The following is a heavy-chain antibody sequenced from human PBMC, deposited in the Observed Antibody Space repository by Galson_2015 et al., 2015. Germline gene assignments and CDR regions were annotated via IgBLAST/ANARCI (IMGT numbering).Heavy chain of an antibody. CDR2: IYWNDDK. V-gene: IGHV2-5*01. CDR3: AHRLQQLTAFDI. D-gene: IGHD6-13*01. CDR1: GFSLTTSGVG. Sequence: VKPTQTLTLTCTFSGFSLTTSGVGVGWIRQPPGKALEWLALIYWNDDKRYTPSLKSRVTITKDTSKNQVVLTMTNMDPVDTATYYCAHRLQQLTAFDIWGQGTMVTVSS. J-gene: IGHJ3*02.